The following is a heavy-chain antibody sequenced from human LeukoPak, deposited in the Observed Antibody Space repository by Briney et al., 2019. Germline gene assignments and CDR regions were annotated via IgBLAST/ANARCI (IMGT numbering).Heavy chain of an antibody. V-gene: IGHV1-18*01. CDR1: GGTFSSYA. CDR3: ARKPDPYYYDSSGYYYLFDY. D-gene: IGHD3-22*01. Sequence: ASVKVSCKASGGTFSSYAISWVRQAPGQGLEWMGWISAYNGNTNYAQKLQGRVTMTTDTSTSTAYMELRSLRSDDTAVYYCARKPDPYYYDSSGYYYLFDYWGQGTLVTVSS. J-gene: IGHJ4*02. CDR2: ISAYNGNT.